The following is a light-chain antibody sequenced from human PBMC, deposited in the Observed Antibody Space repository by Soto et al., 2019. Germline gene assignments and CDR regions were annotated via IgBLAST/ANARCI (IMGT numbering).Light chain of an antibody. CDR2: GAS. Sequence: AIQMTQSPSSLYASVGDRVTITCRASQGIRTELGWYQQKPGKAPRLLIYGASTSQGGVPSRFSGSGSGTDFTLTISSLQPEDFATYYCLQDNSYPRTFGQGTKVDIK. J-gene: IGKJ1*01. CDR1: QGIRTE. V-gene: IGKV1-6*01. CDR3: LQDNSYPRT.